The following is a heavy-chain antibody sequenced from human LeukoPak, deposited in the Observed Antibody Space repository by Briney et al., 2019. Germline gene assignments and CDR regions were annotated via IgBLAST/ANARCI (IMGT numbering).Heavy chain of an antibody. Sequence: GGSLRLSCAASGFTFSSYWMHWVRQAPGKGLVWVSRISSDGSTTTYADSVKGRFTLSRDNAKNTLYLQMNSLRAEDTAVYYCVRDQRYCSSTSCPFDYWGQGTLVTVSS. J-gene: IGHJ4*02. D-gene: IGHD2-2*01. CDR3: VRDQRYCSSTSCPFDY. V-gene: IGHV3-74*01. CDR1: GFTFSSYW. CDR2: ISSDGSTT.